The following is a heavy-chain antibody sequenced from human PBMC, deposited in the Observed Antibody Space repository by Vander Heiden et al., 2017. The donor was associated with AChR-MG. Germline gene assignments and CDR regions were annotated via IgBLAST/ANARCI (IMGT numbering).Heavy chain of an antibody. CDR1: GFSLSNARMG. Sequence: QVTLKESGPVLVKPTETLTLTCTVSGFSLSNARMGVSWIRQPPGKALEWLAHIFSNDEKSYSTSLKSRLTISKDTSKSQVVLTMTNMDPVDTATYYCARIRSYYDFWSGYSPNNYYMDVWGKGTTVTVSS. CDR2: IFSNDEK. J-gene: IGHJ6*03. D-gene: IGHD3-3*01. V-gene: IGHV2-26*01. CDR3: ARIRSYYDFWSGYSPNNYYMDV.